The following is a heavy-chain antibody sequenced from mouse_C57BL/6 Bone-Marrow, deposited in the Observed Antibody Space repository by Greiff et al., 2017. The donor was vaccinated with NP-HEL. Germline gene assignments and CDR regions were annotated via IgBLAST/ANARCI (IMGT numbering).Heavy chain of an antibody. CDR1: GYTFTSYW. V-gene: IGHV1-7*01. CDR2: INPSSGYT. Sequence: VQLQQSGAELAKPGASVKLSCKASGYTFTSYWMHWVKQRPGQGLEWIGYINPSSGYTKYNQKFKDKATLTADKSSSTAYMQLSSLTYEDSAVHYCARSEDGPHWYFDVWGTGTTVTVSS. D-gene: IGHD2-3*01. CDR3: ARSEDGPHWYFDV. J-gene: IGHJ1*03.